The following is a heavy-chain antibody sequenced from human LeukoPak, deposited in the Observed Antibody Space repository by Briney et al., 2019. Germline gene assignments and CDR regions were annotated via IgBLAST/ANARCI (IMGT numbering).Heavy chain of an antibody. J-gene: IGHJ4*02. CDR1: GYTFTSYG. V-gene: IGHV1-18*01. CDR2: ISAYNGNT. D-gene: IGHD6-13*01. CDR3: ARGDEQQLAYYFDY. Sequence: GASVKVSCKASGYTFTSYGISWVRQAPGQGLEWVGWISAYNGNTNYAQKLQGRVTMTTDTSTSTAYMELRSLRSDDTAVYYCARGDEQQLAYYFDYWGQGTLVTVSS.